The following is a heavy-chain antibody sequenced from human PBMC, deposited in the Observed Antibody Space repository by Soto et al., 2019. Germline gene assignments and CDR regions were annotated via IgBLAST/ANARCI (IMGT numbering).Heavy chain of an antibody. CDR1: GFTFSSYW. V-gene: IGHV3-74*01. J-gene: IGHJ6*02. CDR3: ARGGTAMVFVGYYYYYGMDV. Sequence: GGSLRLSCAASGFTFSSYWMHWVRQAPGKGLVWVSRINSDGSSTSYADSVKGRFTISRDNAKNTLYLQMNSLRAEDTAVYYCARGGTAMVFVGYYYYYGMDVWGQGTTVTVSS. CDR2: INSDGSST. D-gene: IGHD5-18*01.